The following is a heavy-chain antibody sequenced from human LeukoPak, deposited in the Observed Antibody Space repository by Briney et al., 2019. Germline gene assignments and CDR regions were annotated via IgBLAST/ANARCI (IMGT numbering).Heavy chain of an antibody. J-gene: IGHJ3*02. CDR3: ASPRRIQLWLGAFDI. Sequence: PSETLSLTCTVSGGSISSSSYYWGWIRQPPGKGPEWIGSIYYSGSTYYNPSLKSRVTISVDTSKNQFSLKLSSVTAADTAVYYCASPRRIQLWLGAFDIWGQGTMVTVSS. V-gene: IGHV4-39*01. CDR1: GGSISSSSYY. CDR2: IYYSGST. D-gene: IGHD5-18*01.